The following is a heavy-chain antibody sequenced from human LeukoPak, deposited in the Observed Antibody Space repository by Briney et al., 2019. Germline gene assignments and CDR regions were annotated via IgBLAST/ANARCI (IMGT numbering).Heavy chain of an antibody. CDR1: GGSISSGGYS. D-gene: IGHD2-21*02. CDR2: IYHSGST. Sequence: SQTLSLTCAVSGGSISSGGYSWSWIRQPPGKGLEWIGYIYHSGSTYYNPSLKSRVTVSVDRSKNQFSLKLSSVTAADTAVYYCARLSRDCGGDCYLLFDYWGQGTLVTVSS. J-gene: IGHJ4*02. V-gene: IGHV4-30-2*01. CDR3: ARLSRDCGGDCYLLFDY.